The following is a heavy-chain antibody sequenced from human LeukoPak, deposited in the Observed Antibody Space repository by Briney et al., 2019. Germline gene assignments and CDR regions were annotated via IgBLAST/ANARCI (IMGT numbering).Heavy chain of an antibody. CDR1: GGSITSHH. J-gene: IGHJ4*02. V-gene: IGHV4-59*11. CDR3: ASDSSGYHWFDY. Sequence: SETLSLTCTVSGGSITSHHWSWIRQPPGKGLEWIGNVYYSGTTIYNPSLKSRVTTSVDTAKNQFSLRLSSVTAADAAVYYCASDSSGYHWFDYWGQGTLVTVSS. CDR2: VYYSGTT. D-gene: IGHD3-22*01.